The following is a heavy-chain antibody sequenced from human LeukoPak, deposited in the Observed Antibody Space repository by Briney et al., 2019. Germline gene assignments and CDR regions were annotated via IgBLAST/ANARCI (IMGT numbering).Heavy chain of an antibody. Sequence: SETLSLTCTVSGGSISSYYWSWIRQPAGKGLEWIGRIYTSGSTNYNPSLKSRVTMSVDTSKNQLSLKLSSVTAADAAIYYCARAGYSYGTGYYFDYWGQGALVTVSS. CDR2: IYTSGST. CDR3: ARAGYSYGTGYYFDY. CDR1: GGSISSYY. J-gene: IGHJ4*02. D-gene: IGHD5-18*01. V-gene: IGHV4-4*07.